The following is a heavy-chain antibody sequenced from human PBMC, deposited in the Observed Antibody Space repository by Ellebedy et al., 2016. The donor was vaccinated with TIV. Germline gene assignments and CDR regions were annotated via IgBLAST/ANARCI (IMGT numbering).Heavy chain of an antibody. V-gene: IGHV3-30*02. CDR1: GFTLSRYG. CDR2: VRYDGGNE. CDR3: ARDGEAGVFYWYFDL. D-gene: IGHD2-21*01. Sequence: PGGSLRLSCAASGFTLSRYGMHWVRQAPGKGLEWVAFVRYDGGNEYYADSVKGRFTISRDNSENTLFLQMKSLRPDDTAVYYCARDGEAGVFYWYFDLWGRGTPVTVSS. J-gene: IGHJ2*01.